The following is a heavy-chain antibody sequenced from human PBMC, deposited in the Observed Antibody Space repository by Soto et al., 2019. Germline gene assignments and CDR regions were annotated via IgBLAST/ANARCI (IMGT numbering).Heavy chain of an antibody. CDR1: GFTFSSYG. Sequence: QVQLVESGGGVVQPGRSLRLSCAASGFTFSSYGMHWVRQAPGKGLEWVAVIWYDGSNKYYADSVKGRFTISRDNSXNXXYLQMNSLRAEDTAVYYCARDAIMRASYYYYGMDVWGQGTTVTVSS. D-gene: IGHD2-8*01. J-gene: IGHJ6*02. CDR2: IWYDGSNK. CDR3: ARDAIMRASYYYYGMDV. V-gene: IGHV3-33*01.